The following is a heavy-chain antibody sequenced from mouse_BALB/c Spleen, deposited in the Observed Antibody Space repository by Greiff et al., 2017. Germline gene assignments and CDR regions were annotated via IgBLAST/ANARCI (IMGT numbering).Heavy chain of an antibody. J-gene: IGHJ3*01. CDR1: GYTFTDYE. CDR2: IDPETGGT. D-gene: IGHD2-10*02. Sequence: QVQLQQSGAELVRPGASVTLSCKASGYTFTDYEMHWVKQTPVHGLEWIGAIDPETGGTAYNQKFKGKATLTADKSSSTAYMELRSLTSEDSAVYYCTRRGYGPWFAYWGQGTLVTVSA. CDR3: TRRGYGPWFAY. V-gene: IGHV1-15*01.